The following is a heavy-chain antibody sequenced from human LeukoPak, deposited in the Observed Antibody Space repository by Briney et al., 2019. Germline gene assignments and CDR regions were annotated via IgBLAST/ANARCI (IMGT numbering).Heavy chain of an antibody. CDR2: ISYDGSNK. V-gene: IGHV3-30*03. CDR3: ARGPKAYYFDSSGYVFDY. CDR1: GFAFSSYG. Sequence: GRSLRLSCAASGFAFSSYGMHWVRQAPGKGLEWVAVISYDGSNKYYADSVKGRFTISRDNSKNTLYLQMNSLRAEDTAVYYCARGPKAYYFDSSGYVFDYWGQGTLVTVSS. J-gene: IGHJ4*02. D-gene: IGHD3-22*01.